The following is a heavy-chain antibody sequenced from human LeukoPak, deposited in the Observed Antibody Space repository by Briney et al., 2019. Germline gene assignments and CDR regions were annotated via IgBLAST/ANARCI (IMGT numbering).Heavy chain of an antibody. CDR3: ARDLSYGGNSGFDY. D-gene: IGHD4-23*01. CDR1: GFTVSSNY. Sequence: GGSLRLSCAASGFTVSSNYMSWVRQAPGKGLEWVSVIYSGGSTYYADSVKGRFTISRDNSKNTLYLQMNGLRAEDTAVYYCARDLSYGGNSGFDYWGQGTLVTVSS. J-gene: IGHJ4*02. V-gene: IGHV3-53*01. CDR2: IYSGGST.